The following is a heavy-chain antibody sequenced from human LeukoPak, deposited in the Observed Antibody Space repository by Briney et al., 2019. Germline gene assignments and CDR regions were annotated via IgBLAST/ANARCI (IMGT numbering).Heavy chain of an antibody. CDR1: GGSISSSSYY. Sequence: SETLSLTCTVSGGSISSSSYYWGWIRQPPGKGLEWIGTIYYSGSTYYNPSLKSRVTISVDTSKNQFSLKLSSVTAADTAVYYCARLWSGYRPPDYWGQGTLVTVSS. CDR2: IYYSGST. V-gene: IGHV4-39*01. D-gene: IGHD3-3*01. CDR3: ARLWSGYRPPDY. J-gene: IGHJ4*02.